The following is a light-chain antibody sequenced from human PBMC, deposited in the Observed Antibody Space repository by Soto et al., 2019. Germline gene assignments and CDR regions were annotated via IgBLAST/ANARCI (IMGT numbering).Light chain of an antibody. CDR2: RNG. V-gene: IGLV3-9*01. J-gene: IGLJ2*01. CDR1: NIASKN. Sequence: SYELTQPLSVSVALGQTARITCRGNNIASKNVHWYQRQKPGQAPVLVIYRNGNRPSGIPERFSGSNSGNTATLTISRAQAGDEADYYCQVWDSSTPVVFGGGTKLTVL. CDR3: QVWDSSTPVV.